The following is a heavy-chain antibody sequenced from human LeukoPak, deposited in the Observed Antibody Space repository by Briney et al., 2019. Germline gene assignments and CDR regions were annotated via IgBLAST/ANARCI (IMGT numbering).Heavy chain of an antibody. CDR1: GGSFSGYY. CDR2: IYYSGST. D-gene: IGHD6-13*01. V-gene: IGHV4-59*01. Sequence: SETLSLTCAVYGGSFSGYYWSWIRQPPGKGLEWIGYIYYSGSTNYNPSLKSRVTISVDTSKNQFSLKLSSVTAADTAVYYCAIYSSSWSAFDPWGQGTLVTVSS. CDR3: AIYSSSWSAFDP. J-gene: IGHJ5*02.